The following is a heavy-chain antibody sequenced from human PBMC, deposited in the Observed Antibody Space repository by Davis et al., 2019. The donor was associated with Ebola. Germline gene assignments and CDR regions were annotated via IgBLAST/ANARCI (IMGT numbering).Heavy chain of an antibody. CDR2: INTNTGNP. Sequence: ASVKVSCKASGYKLTSYAMNWVRQAPGQGLEWMGWINTNTGNPTYAQGFTGRFVFSLDTSVSTTYLQISSLKAEDPAIYYCARDRGNVDYWGQGTLVTVSS. J-gene: IGHJ4*02. CDR1: GYKLTSYA. V-gene: IGHV7-4-1*02. CDR3: ARDRGNVDY. D-gene: IGHD3-10*01.